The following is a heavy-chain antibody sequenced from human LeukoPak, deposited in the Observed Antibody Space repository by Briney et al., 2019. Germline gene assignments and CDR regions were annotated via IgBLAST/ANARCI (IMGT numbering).Heavy chain of an antibody. V-gene: IGHV3-48*01. D-gene: IGHD4-23*01. CDR1: GFTFSSFS. CDR3: ARAELLSLDY. J-gene: IGHJ4*02. CDR2: ISITSSTI. Sequence: GGSLRLSCAASGFTFSSFSMNWVRQAPGKGLEWVSYISITSSTIYYADSVKGRFTISRDNAKNSLYLQMNSLRAKDTAVYYCARAELLSLDYWGQGTLVTVSS.